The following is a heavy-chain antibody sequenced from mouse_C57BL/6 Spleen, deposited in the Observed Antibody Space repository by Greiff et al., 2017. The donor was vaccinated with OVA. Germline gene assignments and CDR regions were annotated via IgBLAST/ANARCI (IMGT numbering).Heavy chain of an antibody. J-gene: IGHJ4*01. Sequence: EVQLVESGGGLVQPGGSMKLSCAASGFTFSDAWMDWVRQSPEKGLEWGAEIRNKTNNHATYYAESVKGRFTISRDDSKSSVYLQMNSLRAEDTGIYYCTREGYAMDYWGQGTSVTVSS. CDR2: IRNKTNNHAT. CDR3: TREGYAMDY. V-gene: IGHV6-6*01. CDR1: GFTFSDAW.